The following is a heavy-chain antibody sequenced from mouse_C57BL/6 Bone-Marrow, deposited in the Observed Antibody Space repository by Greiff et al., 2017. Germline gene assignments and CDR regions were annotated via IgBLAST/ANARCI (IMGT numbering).Heavy chain of an antibody. CDR1: GYTFTNYW. Sequence: VKLQESGAELVRPGTSVKMSCKASGYTFTNYWIGWAKQRPGHGLEWIGDIYPGGGYTNYNEKFKGKATLTADKSSSTAYMQFSSLTSEDSAIYYCARSVAYYSNHRYFDVWGTGTTVTVSS. V-gene: IGHV1-63*01. D-gene: IGHD2-5*01. J-gene: IGHJ1*03. CDR2: IYPGGGYT. CDR3: ARSVAYYSNHRYFDV.